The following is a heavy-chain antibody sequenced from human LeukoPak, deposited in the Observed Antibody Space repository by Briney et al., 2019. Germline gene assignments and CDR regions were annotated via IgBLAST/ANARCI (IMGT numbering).Heavy chain of an antibody. CDR2: INQDESRA. CDR1: GFTFRNYL. J-gene: IGHJ3*01. Sequence: GGSLRLSCAVSGFTFRNYLMHWVRQPPGQGLVWVSRINQDESRAYADSVKGRFTVSKDNAKNMLYLQLNGLRAEDTAVYFCGRGGDGIDVWGQGTTVIVSS. D-gene: IGHD5-24*01. V-gene: IGHV3-74*01. CDR3: GRGGDGIDV.